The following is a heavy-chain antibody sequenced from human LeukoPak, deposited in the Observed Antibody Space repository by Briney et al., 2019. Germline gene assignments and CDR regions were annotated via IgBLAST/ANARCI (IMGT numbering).Heavy chain of an antibody. CDR2: ISYIGST. V-gene: IGHV4-59*12. J-gene: IGHJ4*02. CDR1: GGSISSYY. CDR3: ARRGFPTMMIDY. D-gene: IGHD3-22*01. Sequence: KTSETLSLTCTVSGGSISSYYWSWIRQPPGKGLEWIGYISYIGSTNYNPSLKSRVNMSVDTSKNQFSLKLSSVTAADTAVYYCARRGFPTMMIDYWGQGTLVTVSS.